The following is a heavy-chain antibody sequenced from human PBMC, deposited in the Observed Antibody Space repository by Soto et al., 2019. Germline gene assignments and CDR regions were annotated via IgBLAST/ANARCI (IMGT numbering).Heavy chain of an antibody. Sequence: PSETLSLTCAVYGGSFSGYYWSWIRQPPGKGLEWIGEINHSGSTNYNPSLKSRVTISVDTSKNQFSLKLSSVAAADTAVYYCARVTAVAGTSTPGPFDYRGQGTLVTVSS. CDR2: INHSGST. J-gene: IGHJ4*02. CDR3: ARVTAVAGTSTPGPFDY. D-gene: IGHD6-19*01. CDR1: GGSFSGYY. V-gene: IGHV4-34*01.